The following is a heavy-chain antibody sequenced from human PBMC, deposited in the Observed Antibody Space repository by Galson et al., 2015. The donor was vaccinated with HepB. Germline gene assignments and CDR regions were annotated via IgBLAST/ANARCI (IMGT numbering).Heavy chain of an antibody. D-gene: IGHD3-3*01. CDR2: IWYDGSNK. CDR3: ARDSRYYDFWSGPYTNYYYMDV. CDR1: GFTFSSYG. Sequence: SLRLSCAATGFTFSSYGMHWVRQAPGKGLEWVAVIWYDGSNKYYADSVKGRFTISRDNSKNTLYLQMNSLRAEDTAVYYCARDSRYYDFWSGPYTNYYYMDVWGKGTTVTVSS. J-gene: IGHJ6*03. V-gene: IGHV3-33*01.